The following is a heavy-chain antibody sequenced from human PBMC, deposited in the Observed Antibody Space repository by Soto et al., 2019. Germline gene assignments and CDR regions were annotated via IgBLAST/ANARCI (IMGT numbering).Heavy chain of an antibody. CDR3: ARDRGVAPPVAGNTHYYYYMDV. V-gene: IGHV1-18*01. J-gene: IGHJ6*03. D-gene: IGHD6-19*01. CDR2: ISAFIGNT. CDR1: GYSFTNYG. Sequence: QDQLVQSGAEVKKPGASVTVSCKASGYSFTNYGITWVRQAPGQGLEWLGWISAFIGNTHYAQKVQGRVTMTTDASTMTAEMELRSLRSDDTAVYYCARDRGVAPPVAGNTHYYYYMDVWGTGTTVTVSS.